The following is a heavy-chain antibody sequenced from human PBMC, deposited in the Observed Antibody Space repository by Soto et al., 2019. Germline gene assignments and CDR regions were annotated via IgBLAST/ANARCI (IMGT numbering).Heavy chain of an antibody. J-gene: IGHJ2*01. CDR3: AGPSAGWSAHTGPGYFDL. Sequence: EVQLVETGGGLIQPGGSLRLSCAASGFTVSSNYMSWVRQPLGKGLEWVSVIYCVGSTYYQNSMKGRCTISKVNSKNTLYPQMTSMSAEDKAVYYCAGPSAGWSAHTGPGYFDLWGGGTLVTVYS. CDR1: GFTVSSNY. D-gene: IGHD6-19*01. CDR2: IYCVGST. V-gene: IGHV3-53*02.